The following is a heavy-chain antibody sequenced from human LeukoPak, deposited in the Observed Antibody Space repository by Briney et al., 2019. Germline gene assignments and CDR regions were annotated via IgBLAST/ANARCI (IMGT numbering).Heavy chain of an antibody. V-gene: IGHV3-21*01. CDR1: GFTFSSYS. J-gene: IGHJ4*02. D-gene: IGHD2/OR15-2a*01. CDR2: ISSSSSYI. Sequence: GGSLRLPCAASGFTFSSYSMNWVRQAPGKGLEWVSSISSSSSYIYYADSVKGRFTISRDNAKNSLYLQMNSLREEDTAIYYCARDWFHAIDYWGQGTLVTVSS. CDR3: ARDWFHAIDY.